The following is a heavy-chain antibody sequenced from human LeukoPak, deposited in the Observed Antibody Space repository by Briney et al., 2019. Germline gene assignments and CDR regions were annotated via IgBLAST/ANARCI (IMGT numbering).Heavy chain of an antibody. CDR1: GYTFTGYY. Sequence: ASVKVSCTASGYTFTGYYVHWVRQAPGHGLEWMGWMNPNSGDTNYAQTLQGRVTMTRDTSVSTAYMELSSLTSDDTAVYYCLRDHDVSTAYSFVPWGQGTLVTVSS. J-gene: IGHJ5*02. CDR3: LRDHDVSTAYSFVP. CDR2: MNPNSGDT. V-gene: IGHV1-2*02. D-gene: IGHD3-9*01.